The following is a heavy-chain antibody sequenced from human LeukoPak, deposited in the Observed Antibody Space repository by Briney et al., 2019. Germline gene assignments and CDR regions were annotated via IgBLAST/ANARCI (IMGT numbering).Heavy chain of an antibody. CDR2: INHSGST. D-gene: IGHD6-19*01. J-gene: IGHJ6*03. CDR3: ARGRIAVYYYYYYMDV. CDR1: GGSFSGYY. Sequence: KPSETLSLTCAVYGGSFSGYYWSWIRQPPGKGLEWIGEINHSGSTNYNPSLKSRVTISVDTPKNQFSLKLSSVTAADTAVYYCARGRIAVYYYYYYMDVWGKGTTVTVSS. V-gene: IGHV4-34*01.